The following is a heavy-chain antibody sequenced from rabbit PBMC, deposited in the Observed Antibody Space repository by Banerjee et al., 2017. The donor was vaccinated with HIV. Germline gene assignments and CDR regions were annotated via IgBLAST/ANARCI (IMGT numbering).Heavy chain of an antibody. CDR2: IYAGSSGST. J-gene: IGHJ6*01. CDR3: ARDGYTCGYAGYAYAYLLDL. CDR1: GFSFSSSYY. V-gene: IGHV1S40*01. D-gene: IGHD6-1*01. Sequence: VESGGGLVKPGASLTLTCTASGFSFSSSYYMCWVRQAPGKGLEWIACIYAGSSGSTYYASWAKSRFTISKTSSTTVTLQMTSLTAADTATYFCARDGYTCGYAGYAYAYLLDLWGPGTLVTVS.